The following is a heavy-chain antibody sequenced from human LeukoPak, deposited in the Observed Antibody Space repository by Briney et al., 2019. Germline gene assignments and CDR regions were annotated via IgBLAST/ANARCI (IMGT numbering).Heavy chain of an antibody. D-gene: IGHD3-10*01. CDR3: TLGSY. J-gene: IGHJ4*02. V-gene: IGHV7-4-1*02. Sequence: ASVKVSCKASGFTFTSYGINWVRQAPGQGLEWMGWINTNTGNPSYARDFTGRFVFSLDTSVNSAFLQINNLKAEDTAFYYCTLGSYWGQGTLVTVSS. CDR1: GFTFTSYG. CDR2: INTNTGNP.